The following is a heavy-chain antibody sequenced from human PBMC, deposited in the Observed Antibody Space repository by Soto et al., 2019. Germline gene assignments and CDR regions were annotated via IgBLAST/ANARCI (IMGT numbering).Heavy chain of an antibody. CDR3: AREGYYYGSGSYYYRLGMDV. CDR1: GGSLSSYY. J-gene: IGHJ6*02. V-gene: IGHV4-4*07. Sequence: ETLSVTCPVSGGSLSSYYWSWIRQPAGKGLEWIGRIYTSGSTNYNPSLKSRVTMSVDTSKNQFSLKLSSVTAADTAVYYCAREGYYYGSGSYYYRLGMDVWGQGTAVTVSS. D-gene: IGHD3-10*01. CDR2: IYTSGST.